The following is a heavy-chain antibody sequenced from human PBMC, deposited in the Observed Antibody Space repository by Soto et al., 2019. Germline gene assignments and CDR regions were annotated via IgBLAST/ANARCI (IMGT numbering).Heavy chain of an antibody. Sequence: GGSLRLSCAASGFTFSRYAMAWVRQAPGKGLEWVSYISSSGSTIYYADSVKGRFTISRDNAKNSLYLQMNSLRAEDTAVYYCARSHLYYDSSGYPDYWGQGSLVTVSS. CDR3: ARSHLYYDSSGYPDY. CDR1: GFTFSRYA. V-gene: IGHV3-48*04. CDR2: ISSSGSTI. J-gene: IGHJ4*02. D-gene: IGHD3-22*01.